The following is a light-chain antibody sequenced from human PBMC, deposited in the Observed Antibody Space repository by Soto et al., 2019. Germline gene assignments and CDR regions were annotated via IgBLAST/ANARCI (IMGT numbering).Light chain of an antibody. CDR2: LGS. V-gene: IGKV2-28*01. CDR1: QSLRHSNGYNY. CDR3: MQALQTPLYT. J-gene: IGKJ2*01. Sequence: DIVMTQSPLFLPVTPGEPASISCRSSQSLRHSNGYNYLDWYLQRPGQSPQLLIYLGSNRAAGVPDRFSGSGSGTDFTLKISRVEAEDVGFYYCMQALQTPLYTFGQGTKLAIK.